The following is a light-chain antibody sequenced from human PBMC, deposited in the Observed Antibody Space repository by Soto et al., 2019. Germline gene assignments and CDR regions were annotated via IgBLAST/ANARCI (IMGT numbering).Light chain of an antibody. CDR3: QQYNIWPLWT. J-gene: IGKJ1*01. CDR1: QSVSSN. V-gene: IGKV3-15*01. Sequence: EIVLKQTPEALSLAPGERATRSWSASQSVSSNLAWYQQKPGQPPRLLIYAASTRATDVPARFSGGGSETEFPLTISSLQSEDFAVYFCQQYNIWPLWTFGQGTKADIK. CDR2: AAS.